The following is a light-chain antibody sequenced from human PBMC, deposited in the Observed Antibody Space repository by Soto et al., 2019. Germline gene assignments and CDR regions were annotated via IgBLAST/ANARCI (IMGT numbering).Light chain of an antibody. CDR3: QQRRDWPLS. CDR2: DSS. CDR1: QSISIY. V-gene: IGKV3-11*01. J-gene: IGKJ4*01. Sequence: EIVLTQSPATLSISPGERATLSCGASQSISIYLAWYQQKPGQVPRLLIYDSSKRATGVPARFSGSGAGADFTLTISSLQPDDSAVYYCQQRRDWPLSFGGGAKVEIK.